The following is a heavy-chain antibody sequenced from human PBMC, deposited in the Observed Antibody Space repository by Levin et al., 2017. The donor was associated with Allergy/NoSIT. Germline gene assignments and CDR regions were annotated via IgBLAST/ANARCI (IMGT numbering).Heavy chain of an antibody. CDR2: ISFDGSNK. D-gene: IGHD3-10*01. CDR1: GFTFSSYA. V-gene: IGHV3-30-3*01. CDR3: ARDRGSGKNTRKYWYFDR. J-gene: IGHJ2*01. Sequence: LSLTCAASGFTFSSYALHWVRQAPGKGLEWVAVISFDGSNKYYADSVKGRFTISRDNSKNTMYLQINSLRPEDTAVYYCARDRGSGKNTRKYWYFDRWGRGTLVTVSS.